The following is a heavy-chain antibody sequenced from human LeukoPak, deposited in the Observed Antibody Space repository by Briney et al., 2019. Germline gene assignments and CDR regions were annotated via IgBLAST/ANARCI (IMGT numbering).Heavy chain of an antibody. J-gene: IGHJ4*02. D-gene: IGHD1-26*01. Sequence: AGGSLRLSCAPSGFTFSGLWMHWVRQAPGKGLVWVSCINTDGSNTIYADSGTGRFTISKDKTKNTLYLQINSLRAEDTGVYYCARDQSTAGPTTSDYWGQGTLVSVSS. CDR3: ARDQSTAGPTTSDY. CDR2: INTDGSNT. V-gene: IGHV3-74*01. CDR1: GFTFSGLW.